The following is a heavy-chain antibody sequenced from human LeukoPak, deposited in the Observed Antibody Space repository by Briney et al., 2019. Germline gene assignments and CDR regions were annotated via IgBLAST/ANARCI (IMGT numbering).Heavy chain of an antibody. CDR2: INPNSGGT. V-gene: IGHV1-2*02. CDR1: GYTFTSYG. J-gene: IGHJ6*03. Sequence: GASVKVSCTASGYTFTSYGISWVRQAPGQGLEWMGWINPNSGGTNYAQKFQGRVTMTRDTSISTAYMELSRLRSDDTAVYYCARDHDYGDYYYYYYMDVWGKGTTVTVSS. CDR3: ARDHDYGDYYYYYYMDV. D-gene: IGHD4-17*01.